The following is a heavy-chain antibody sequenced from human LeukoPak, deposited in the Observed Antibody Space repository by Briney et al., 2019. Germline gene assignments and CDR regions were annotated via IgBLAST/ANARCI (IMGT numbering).Heavy chain of an antibody. V-gene: IGHV1-18*01. D-gene: IGHD2-15*01. J-gene: IGHJ4*02. CDR2: ISAYNGNT. CDR1: GYTFTNYG. CDR3: ARDVVLACRPRVFVDY. Sequence: ASVKLSCXASGYTFTNYGISWVRQASGQGLEWRGWISAYNGNTNYAQNLPGSVTMTTETSTSTTDLLLRNLRSDAPDVDDCARDVVLACRPRVFVDYWGRGTLVTVSS.